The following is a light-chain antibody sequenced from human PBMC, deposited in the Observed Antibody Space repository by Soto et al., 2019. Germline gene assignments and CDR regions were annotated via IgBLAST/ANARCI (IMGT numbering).Light chain of an antibody. CDR2: KAS. V-gene: IGKV1-5*03. CDR3: QQYGDSPFA. J-gene: IGKJ3*01. Sequence: DIQMTQSPSTLSASIGDRVTITCRASQNINTWLAWYQQKPGKVPKLLIYKASNLESGVPSRFSGSGSGTDFALTISRLEPEDSAMYYCQQYGDSPFAFGPGTKLDVK. CDR1: QNINTW.